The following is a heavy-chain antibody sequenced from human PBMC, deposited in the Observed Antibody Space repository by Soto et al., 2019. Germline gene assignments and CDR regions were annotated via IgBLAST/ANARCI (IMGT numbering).Heavy chain of an antibody. J-gene: IGHJ3*02. CDR2: ISGSGGST. CDR1: GFTFSSYA. D-gene: IGHD3-9*01. V-gene: IGHV3-23*01. CDR3: ATYYDILTGLSWDAFDI. Sequence: GGSLRLSCAASGFTFSSYAMSWVRQAPGKGLEWVSAISGSGGSTYYADSVKGRFTISRDNSKNTLYLQMNSLRAEDTAVYYCATYYDILTGLSWDAFDIWGQGTMVTVSS.